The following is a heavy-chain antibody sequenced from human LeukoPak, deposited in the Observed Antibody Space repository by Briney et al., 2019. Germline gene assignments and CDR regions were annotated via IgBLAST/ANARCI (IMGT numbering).Heavy chain of an antibody. J-gene: IGHJ6*03. Sequence: GGSLRLSCAASGFSFSIYWMSWVRQAPGKGLQWVANIKEDGSEKYVDSVKGRFTISRDNAKNSLYVQMNSLRAEDTAVYYCARVSNNYYYYMDVWGKGTTVTVSS. CDR3: ARVSNNYYYYMDV. CDR2: IKEDGSEK. CDR1: GFSFSIYW. V-gene: IGHV3-7*01.